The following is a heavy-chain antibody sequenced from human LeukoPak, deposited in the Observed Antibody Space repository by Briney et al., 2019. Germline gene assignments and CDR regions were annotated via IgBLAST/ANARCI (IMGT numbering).Heavy chain of an antibody. CDR1: GGSIGSGSYY. V-gene: IGHV4-61*02. Sequence: PSQTLSLTCTVSGGSIGSGSYYWSWIRQPAGKGLEWIGRIYTSGSTNYNPSLKSRVTISVDTSKNQFSLKLSSVTAADTAVYYCARVYSYGIYYYYMDVWGKGTTVTVSS. J-gene: IGHJ6*03. CDR2: IYTSGST. D-gene: IGHD5-18*01. CDR3: ARVYSYGIYYYYMDV.